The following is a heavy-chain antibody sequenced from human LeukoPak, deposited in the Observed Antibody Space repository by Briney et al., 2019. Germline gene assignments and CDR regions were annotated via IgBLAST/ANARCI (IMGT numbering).Heavy chain of an antibody. CDR3: ARDRPGWYFLLSY. V-gene: IGHV1-2*02. CDR2: INPNSGGT. D-gene: IGHD6-19*01. Sequence: ASVKVSCKASGYTFTGYYMHWVRQAPGQGLEWMGWINPNSGGTNYAQKFQGRVTMTRDTSISTAYMELSRLRSDDTAVYYCARDRPGWYFLLSYWGQGTLVTVSS. J-gene: IGHJ4*02. CDR1: GYTFTGYY.